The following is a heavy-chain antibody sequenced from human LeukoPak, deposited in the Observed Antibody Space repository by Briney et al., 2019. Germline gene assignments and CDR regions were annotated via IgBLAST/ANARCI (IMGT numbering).Heavy chain of an antibody. D-gene: IGHD6-6*01. CDR1: GFTFSSYA. J-gene: IGHJ3*02. Sequence: GGSLRLSFAASGFTFSSYAMSWVRQAPGKGLEWVSYISSSGSTIYYADSVKGRFTISRDNAKNSLYLQMNSLRAEDTAVYYCATHIAARKNDALDIWGQGTMVTVSS. CDR2: ISSSGSTI. CDR3: ATHIAARKNDALDI. V-gene: IGHV3-48*04.